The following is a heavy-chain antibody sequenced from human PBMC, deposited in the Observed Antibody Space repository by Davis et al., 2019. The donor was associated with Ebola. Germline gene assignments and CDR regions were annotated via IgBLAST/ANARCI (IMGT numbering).Heavy chain of an antibody. Sequence: HSQILSLPRAISGERVSTKSTGWNWLRQSPSRGLEWLGRTYYTSKWFNHYAESVKSRITINPDTSKNQFSLQLNSVTPEDTAVYYCVRGWSRIGMGVWSQGTTVTVSS. CDR1: GERVSTKSTG. D-gene: IGHD3-3*01. V-gene: IGHV6-1*01. CDR3: VRGWSRIGMGV. J-gene: IGHJ6*02. CDR2: TYYTSKWFN.